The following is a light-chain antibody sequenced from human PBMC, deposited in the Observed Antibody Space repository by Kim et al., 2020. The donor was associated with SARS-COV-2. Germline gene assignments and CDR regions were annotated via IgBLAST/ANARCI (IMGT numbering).Light chain of an antibody. CDR1: HDIWTE. J-gene: IGKJ2*02. Sequence: AIQMTQSPSILSASVGDRVTITCRASHDIWTELDWYQQKPGGVPKLLVHTATDLQTGVSPRFRGEGSGTDFSLTIDSLQPEDLGTYDCLQSHTYPCTFGQGTKLEIK. CDR3: LQSHTYPCT. CDR2: TAT. V-gene: IGKV1-6*01.